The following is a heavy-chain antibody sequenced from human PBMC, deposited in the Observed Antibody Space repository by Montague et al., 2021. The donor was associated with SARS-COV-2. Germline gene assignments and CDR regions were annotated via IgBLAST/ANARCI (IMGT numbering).Heavy chain of an antibody. J-gene: IGHJ6*02. Sequence: CAISGDSVSSNNVAWNWIRQSPSRGLEWLGRTNYRSKWHYDYAVSVKSRILIIPNTSENQFSLQLNSVTPEDTAVYYCARDAHIGITWHFSGYGMDVWGQGTTVTVSS. V-gene: IGHV6-1*01. CDR2: TNYRSKWHY. CDR1: GDSVSSNNVA. CDR3: ARDAHIGITWHFSGYGMDV. D-gene: IGHD2-21*01.